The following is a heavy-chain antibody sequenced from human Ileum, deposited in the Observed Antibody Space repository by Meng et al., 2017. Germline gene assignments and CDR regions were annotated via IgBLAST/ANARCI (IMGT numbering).Heavy chain of an antibody. Sequence: SETLSLTCSIPGGPISSYYWSWIRQPPGKGLEWIGFIHYTGSTNYDPSLKSRVTMSVDTSKNQFSLKLGSVTAADTAVYYCARGGASSRPFVQWGQGTLVTVFS. CDR3: ARGGASSRPFVQ. CDR1: GGPISSYY. D-gene: IGHD6-13*01. CDR2: IHYTGST. V-gene: IGHV4-59*01. J-gene: IGHJ4*02.